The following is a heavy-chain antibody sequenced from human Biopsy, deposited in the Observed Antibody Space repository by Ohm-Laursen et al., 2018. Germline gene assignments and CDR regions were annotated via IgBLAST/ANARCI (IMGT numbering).Heavy chain of an antibody. D-gene: IGHD5-18*01. CDR3: ARHPTHRIQQIDY. CDR2: IFNSANT. J-gene: IGHJ4*02. CDR1: GGSISSGGSY. Sequence: TLSLTCTVSGGSISSGGSYWSWIRQRPGKGLEWIGYIFNSANTYYNPSLKNLITISGDTSKNQFSLKLNSVTAADTAVYYCARHPTHRIQQIDYWGQGTLVTVPS. V-gene: IGHV4-31*01.